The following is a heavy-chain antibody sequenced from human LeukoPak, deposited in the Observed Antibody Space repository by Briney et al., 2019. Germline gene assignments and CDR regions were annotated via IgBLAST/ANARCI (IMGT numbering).Heavy chain of an antibody. Sequence: GGSLRLSCAASGFIFSRYAMTWVRQAPGKGLEWVSAISTSGGTTDYADSVKGRFTISRDNSKNTLYLQMNSLRAEDTAAYYCARLFHDSSSWYAYDAFDIWGQGTMVTVSS. CDR1: GFIFSRYA. D-gene: IGHD6-13*01. CDR2: ISTSGGTT. J-gene: IGHJ3*02. V-gene: IGHV3-23*01. CDR3: ARLFHDSSSWYAYDAFDI.